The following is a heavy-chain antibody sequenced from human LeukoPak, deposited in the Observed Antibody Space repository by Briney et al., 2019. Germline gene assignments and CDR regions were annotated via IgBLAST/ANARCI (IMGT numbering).Heavy chain of an antibody. Sequence: GGSLRLSCAASGFTFDTYGMHWVRQAPGKGLEWVAVISHDGVDKYYADSVKGRFTISRDNSKNTVSLQVNSLRAEDSAAYYCAKGGYCSATRCYVGKGMDDWGQGTLVTVSS. D-gene: IGHD2-2*01. J-gene: IGHJ4*02. V-gene: IGHV3-30*18. CDR2: ISHDGVDK. CDR3: AKGGYCSATRCYVGKGMDD. CDR1: GFTFDTYG.